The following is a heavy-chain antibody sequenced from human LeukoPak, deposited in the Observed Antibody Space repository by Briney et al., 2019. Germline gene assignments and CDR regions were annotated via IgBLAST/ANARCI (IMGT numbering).Heavy chain of an antibody. CDR2: INHSGST. CDR1: GGSFSGYY. V-gene: IGHV4-34*01. J-gene: IGHJ4*02. D-gene: IGHD3-10*01. CDR3: ARPGSYGPNDY. Sequence: PSETLSLTCAVYGGSFSGYYWSWIRQAPGKGLEWIGEINHSGSTNYNPSLKSRVTISVDTSKNQFSLKLSSVTAADTAVYYCARPGSYGPNDYWGQGTLVTVSS.